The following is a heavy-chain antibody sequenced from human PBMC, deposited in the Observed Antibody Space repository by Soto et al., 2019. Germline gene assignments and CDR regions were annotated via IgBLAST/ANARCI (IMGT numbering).Heavy chain of an antibody. Sequence: QVQLVQSGAEVKKPGASVKVSCKASGYTFTSYDINWVRQATRQGLEWMGWMNPNSGNTDYAQKFQGRVTMTRNTSISTAYMELSSLRSEDTAVYYSARERSAAGAGWFDPWGQGTLVTVSS. J-gene: IGHJ5*02. V-gene: IGHV1-8*01. CDR1: GYTFTSYD. CDR3: ARERSAAGAGWFDP. CDR2: MNPNSGNT. D-gene: IGHD6-13*01.